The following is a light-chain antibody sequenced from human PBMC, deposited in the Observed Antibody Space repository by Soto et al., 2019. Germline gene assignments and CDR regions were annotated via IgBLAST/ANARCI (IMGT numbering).Light chain of an antibody. CDR3: QKFNAVPT. CDR1: QAISNY. Sequence: DIQMTQSPSSLSASVGDRVTITCRASQAISNYLAWYQQKPGKVPTLLIYAASTSQSGVPSRFSGSGSGTDFTLTISSLQPEDAATYYCQKFNAVPTFGGGTKVEI. J-gene: IGKJ4*01. V-gene: IGKV1-27*01. CDR2: AAS.